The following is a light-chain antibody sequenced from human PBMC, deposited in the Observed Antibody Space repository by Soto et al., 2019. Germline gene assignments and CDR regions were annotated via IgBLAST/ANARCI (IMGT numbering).Light chain of an antibody. V-gene: IGKV1-39*01. CDR3: QQSFRPHIT. Sequence: DSQMTQSPVSLSASVGDRVTISCRASQSIGNYLNWYQQKAGEVPKLLIYSASSLQSGVPSRFSGSASGTDFTLSISNLQPEDVATYYCQQSFRPHITFGQGTRLEIK. CDR1: QSIGNY. CDR2: SAS. J-gene: IGKJ5*01.